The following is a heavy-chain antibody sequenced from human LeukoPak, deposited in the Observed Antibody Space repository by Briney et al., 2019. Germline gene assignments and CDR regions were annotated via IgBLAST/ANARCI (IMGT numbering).Heavy chain of an antibody. CDR1: GGSISSSSYY. D-gene: IGHD3-16*01. Sequence: PSETLSLTCTVSGGSISSSSYYWGWIRQPPGKGLEWIGSIYYSGSTYYNPSLKSRVTISVDTSKNQFSLKLSSVTAADTAVYYCAKYDYVWGAHFDPWGQGTLVTVSS. V-gene: IGHV4-39*07. CDR3: AKYDYVWGAHFDP. CDR2: IYYSGST. J-gene: IGHJ5*02.